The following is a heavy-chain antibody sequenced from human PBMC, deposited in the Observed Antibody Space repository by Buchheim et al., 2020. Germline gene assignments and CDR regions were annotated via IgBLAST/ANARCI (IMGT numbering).Heavy chain of an antibody. J-gene: IGHJ4*02. CDR3: ARDQMRGTYSIDY. CDR2: MLNDGVNK. D-gene: IGHD1-26*01. Sequence: QVELVESGGGVVQPGRSLRLSCAVSGFIFSTHSVHWVRQAPGKGLEWVAVMLNDGVNKRYADSVKGRFTISRDSSMDTLYLQMNGLRIEDTALYFCARDQMRGTYSIDYWGQGAL. CDR1: GFIFSTHS. V-gene: IGHV3-30*03.